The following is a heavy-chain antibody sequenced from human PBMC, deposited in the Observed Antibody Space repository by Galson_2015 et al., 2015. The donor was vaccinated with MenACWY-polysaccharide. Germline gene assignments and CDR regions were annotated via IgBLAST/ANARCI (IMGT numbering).Heavy chain of an antibody. V-gene: IGHV4-30-2*01. CDR3: ARDGYYYDWDV. CDR2: IYHSGST. D-gene: IGHD3-22*01. CDR1: GGSISSGGYS. Sequence: TLSLTCAVSGGSISSGGYSWSWIRQPPGKGLEWIGYIYHSGSTYYNPSLKSRVTISVDRSKNQFSLKLSSVTAADTAVYYCARDGYYYDWDVWGQGTTVTVSS. J-gene: IGHJ6*02.